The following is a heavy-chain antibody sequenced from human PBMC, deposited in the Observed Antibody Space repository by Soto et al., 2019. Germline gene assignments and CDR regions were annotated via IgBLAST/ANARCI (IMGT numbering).Heavy chain of an antibody. D-gene: IGHD1-7*01. CDR3: AKDLPGELIPTCFDS. CDR1: GFSFSSYA. J-gene: IGHJ5*01. CDR2: IPSTGGST. V-gene: IGHV3-23*01. Sequence: GGSLRLSCAASGFSFSSYAMNWVRQAPGKGLESVSSIPSTGGSTYYADSVRGRFTISRDNSKNTLYLQMNSLKVEDTALYYSAKDLPGELIPTCFDSWGQGTLVTVSS.